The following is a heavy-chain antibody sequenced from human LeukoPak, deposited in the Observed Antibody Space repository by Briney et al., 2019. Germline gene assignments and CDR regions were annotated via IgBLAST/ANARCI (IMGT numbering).Heavy chain of an antibody. CDR2: ISGSGSTT. D-gene: IGHD2-15*01. CDR1: GFTFSDYY. V-gene: IGHV3-23*01. CDR3: ARPRLEYCSGGSCFDAFDI. Sequence: GGSLRLSCAASGFTFSDYYMTWIRQAPGKGLEWVSVISGSGSTTYYADSVKGRFTISRDNSKNTLFLQMNSLTAEDTAIYSCARPRLEYCSGGSCFDAFDIWGQGTMVTVSS. J-gene: IGHJ3*02.